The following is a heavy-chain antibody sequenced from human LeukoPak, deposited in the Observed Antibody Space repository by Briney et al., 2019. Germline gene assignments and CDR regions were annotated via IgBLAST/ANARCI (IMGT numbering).Heavy chain of an antibody. CDR3: ARERYSRSSYDAFDM. CDR1: AFTFSSYS. J-gene: IGHJ3*02. V-gene: IGHV3-21*01. CDR2: ISSSSSYI. Sequence: GGSLRLSCAASAFTFSSYSMNWVRQAPGKGLESVSSISSSSSYIYYADSVKGRFTISRDNAKNSLSLQMNSLRAEDTAVYYCARERYSRSSYDAFDMWGQGTMVTVSS. D-gene: IGHD6-6*01.